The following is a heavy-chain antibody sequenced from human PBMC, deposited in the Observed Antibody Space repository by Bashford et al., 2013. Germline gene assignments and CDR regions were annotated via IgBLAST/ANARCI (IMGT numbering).Heavy chain of an antibody. Sequence: SGGPVETLLCSLWIHLSNYEMNWVRQAPGKGLEWVSYISSSSGTTIYYADSVKGRFTISRDNAKNSLYLQMNSLRAEDTAVYYCARALGASWYYYYYYMDVWGKGTTVTVSS. V-gene: IGHV3-48*03. D-gene: IGHD2-2*01. J-gene: IGHJ6*03. CDR3: ARALGASWYYYYYYMDV. CDR1: IHLSNYE. CDR2: ISSSSGTTI.